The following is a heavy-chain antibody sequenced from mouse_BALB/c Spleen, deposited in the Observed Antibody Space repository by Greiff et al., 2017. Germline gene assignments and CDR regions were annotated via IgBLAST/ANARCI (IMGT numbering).Heavy chain of an antibody. CDR3: VRHSSWLLPMDY. J-gene: IGHJ4*01. Sequence: EVQLVESGGGLVQPKGSLKLSCAASGFTFNTYAMNWVRQAPGKGLEWVARIRSKSNNYATYYADSVKDRFTISRDDSQSMLYLQMNNLKTEDTAMYYCVRHSSWLLPMDYWGQGTSVTVSS. CDR1: GFTFNTYA. D-gene: IGHD2-3*01. CDR2: IRSKSNNYAT. V-gene: IGHV10-1*02.